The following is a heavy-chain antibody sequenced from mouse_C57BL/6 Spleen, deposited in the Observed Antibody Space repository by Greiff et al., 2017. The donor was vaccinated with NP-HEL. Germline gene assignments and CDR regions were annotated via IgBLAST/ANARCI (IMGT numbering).Heavy chain of an antibody. J-gene: IGHJ1*03. CDR3: ARPYYYGSSPYWYFDV. D-gene: IGHD1-1*01. Sequence: EVNLVESGGGLVKPGGSLKLSCAASGFTFSDYGMHWVRQAPEKGLEWVAYISSGSSTIYYADTVKGRFTISRDNAKNTLFLQMTSLRSEDTAMYYCARPYYYGSSPYWYFDVWGTGTTVTVSS. CDR2: ISSGSSTI. CDR1: GFTFSDYG. V-gene: IGHV5-17*01.